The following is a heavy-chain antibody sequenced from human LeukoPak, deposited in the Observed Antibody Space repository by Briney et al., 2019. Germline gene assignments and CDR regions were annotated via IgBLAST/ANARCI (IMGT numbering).Heavy chain of an antibody. V-gene: IGHV3-11*06. CDR3: ARVGQDYYYGMDV. J-gene: IGHJ6*04. Sequence: SLSLSCVASVFTFSDYYMRGIRQAPGERLEWLSYISTSVTSSTTNYADSVKGRFTNSRDNTKNTLYLQMNRLGPEDTGVYYCARVGQDYYYGMDVWGKGTTATVSS. CDR1: VFTFSDYY. CDR2: ISTSVTSSTT.